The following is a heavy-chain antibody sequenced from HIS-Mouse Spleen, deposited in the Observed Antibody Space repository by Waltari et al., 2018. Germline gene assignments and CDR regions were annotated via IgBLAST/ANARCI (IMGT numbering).Heavy chain of an antibody. V-gene: IGHV4-39*07. J-gene: IGHJ4*02. D-gene: IGHD3-10*01. CDR3: ARAYYYGSGSYYKGYFDY. CDR2: IYSSGST. Sequence: QLQLQESGPGLVKPSETLSLTCTVSGGSISSSSYYWGWIRQPPGKGLEWIGSIYSSGSTYYNPSLKSRVTISVDTSKNQFSLKLSSVTAADTAVYYCARAYYYGSGSYYKGYFDYWGQGTLVTVSS. CDR1: GGSISSSSYY.